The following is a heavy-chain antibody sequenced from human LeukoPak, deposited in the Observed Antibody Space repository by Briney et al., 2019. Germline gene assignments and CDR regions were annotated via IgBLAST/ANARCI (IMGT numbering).Heavy chain of an antibody. J-gene: IGHJ6*02. V-gene: IGHV4-39*07. CDR2: IYYSGST. CDR1: GGSISSSSYY. Sequence: TSETLSLTCTVSGGSISSSSYYWGWIRQPPGKGLEWIGSIYYSGSTYYNPSLKSRVTISVDTSKNQFSLKLSSVAAADTAVYYCARDNGSGPHGMDVWGQGTTVTVSS. CDR3: ARDNGSGPHGMDV. D-gene: IGHD2-15*01.